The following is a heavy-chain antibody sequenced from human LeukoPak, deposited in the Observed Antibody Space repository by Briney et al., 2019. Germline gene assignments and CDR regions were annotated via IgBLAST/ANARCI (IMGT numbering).Heavy chain of an antibody. V-gene: IGHV3-11*01. CDR2: ISSSGSTI. D-gene: IGHD3-22*01. CDR1: GFTFSDYY. Sequence: GGSLRLSCAASGFTFSDYYMSWIRQAPGKGLEWVSYISSSGSTIYYADSVKGRFTISRDNAKNSLYLQMNSLKTEDTAVYYCSTGKTYDSSAYYTRFWGQGTLVTVSS. J-gene: IGHJ4*02. CDR3: STGKTYDSSAYYTRF.